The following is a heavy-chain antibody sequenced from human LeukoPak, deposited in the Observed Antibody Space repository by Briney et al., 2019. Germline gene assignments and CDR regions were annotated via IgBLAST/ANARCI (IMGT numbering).Heavy chain of an antibody. J-gene: IGHJ4*02. CDR1: GFTFSSYA. D-gene: IGHD1-26*01. CDR2: ISGSGGST. V-gene: IGHV3-23*01. CDR3: ARGSYSQRRFDY. Sequence: GGSLRLSCAASGFTFSSYAMSWVRQAPGKGLEWVSAISGSGGSTYYADSVKGRFTISRDNSKNTLYLQMNSLRAEGTAVYYCARGSYSQRRFDYWGQGTLVTVSS.